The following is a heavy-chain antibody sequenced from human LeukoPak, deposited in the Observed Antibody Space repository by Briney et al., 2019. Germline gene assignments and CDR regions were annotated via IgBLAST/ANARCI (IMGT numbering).Heavy chain of an antibody. CDR1: GFTVSSYY. Sequence: GGSLRLSCAASGFTVSSYYMSWVRQAPGKGLEWVSAISGSGGSTYYADSVKGRFTISRDNSKNALYLQMNSLRAEDTAVYYCAKDRPNEYYYDSSGCYDAFDIWGQGTMVTVSS. CDR2: ISGSGGST. D-gene: IGHD3-22*01. CDR3: AKDRPNEYYYDSSGCYDAFDI. J-gene: IGHJ3*02. V-gene: IGHV3-23*01.